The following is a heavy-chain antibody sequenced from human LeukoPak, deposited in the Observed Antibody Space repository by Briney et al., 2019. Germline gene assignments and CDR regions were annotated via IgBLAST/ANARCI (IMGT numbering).Heavy chain of an antibody. CDR3: ARGESNAYYYFDY. J-gene: IGHJ4*02. CDR1: GYTFTNYY. V-gene: IGHV1-46*01. Sequence: GASVKVSCKSSGYTFTNYYMHWVRQAPGQGLEWMGRIYPSGGSTSYAQKFQGRVTMTRDTSTSTVYMELSSLRSEDTAVYYCARGESNAYYYFDYWGQGTLVTVSS. D-gene: IGHD3-16*01. CDR2: IYPSGGST.